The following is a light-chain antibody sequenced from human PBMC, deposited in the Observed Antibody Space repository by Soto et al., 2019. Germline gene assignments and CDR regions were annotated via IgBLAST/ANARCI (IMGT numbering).Light chain of an antibody. V-gene: IGKV1-5*03. J-gene: IGKJ1*01. CDR1: QTISSW. CDR3: QHYNSYSEA. Sequence: DIQMTQSPSTLSGSVGDRVTITCRASQTISSWLAWYQQKPGKAPKLLIYKASTLKSGVPSRFSGSGSGTEFTLTISILQPDDFATYYCQHYNSYSEAFGQGTKLELK. CDR2: KAS.